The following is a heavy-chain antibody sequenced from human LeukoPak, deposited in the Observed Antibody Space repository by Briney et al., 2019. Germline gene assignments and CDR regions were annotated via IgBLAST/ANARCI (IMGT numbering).Heavy chain of an antibody. CDR2: ISGSGGST. D-gene: IGHD3-10*01. Sequence: GCLRLSCAASGFTFSSYAMSWVRQAPGKGLEGVSAISGSGGSTYYADSVKGRFTISRDNSKNTLYLQMNSLRAEDTAVYYCAKVFGSNPILGYWGQGTLVTVSS. V-gene: IGHV3-23*01. J-gene: IGHJ4*02. CDR3: AKVFGSNPILGY. CDR1: GFTFSSYA.